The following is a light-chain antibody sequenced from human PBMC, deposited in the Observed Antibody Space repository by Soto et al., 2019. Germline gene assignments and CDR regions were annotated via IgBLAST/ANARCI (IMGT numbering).Light chain of an antibody. CDR1: SSDVGGYNY. CDR3: SSYTPSSTLV. CDR2: DVS. Sequence: QSALTQPASVSGSPGQSITISCTGTSSDVGGYNYVSWYQQHPGKAPKLMIYDVSNRPSGVSKRFSGSKSGNTASLTISGLQAEDEAAYYCSSYTPSSTLVFGGGTKLTV. V-gene: IGLV2-14*01. J-gene: IGLJ2*01.